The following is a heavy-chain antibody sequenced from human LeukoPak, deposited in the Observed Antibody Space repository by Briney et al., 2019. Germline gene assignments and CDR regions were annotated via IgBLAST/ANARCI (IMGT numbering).Heavy chain of an antibody. Sequence: SETLSLTCTVSGGSIRSGGYYWSWIRQHPGKGLEWIGYIYYSGSTYYNPSLKSRVTISVDTSKNQFSLKLSSVTAADTAVYYCVGTNYYDSSGFDYWGQGTLVTVSS. D-gene: IGHD3-22*01. V-gene: IGHV4-31*03. CDR3: VGTNYYDSSGFDY. J-gene: IGHJ4*02. CDR1: GGSIRSGGYY. CDR2: IYYSGST.